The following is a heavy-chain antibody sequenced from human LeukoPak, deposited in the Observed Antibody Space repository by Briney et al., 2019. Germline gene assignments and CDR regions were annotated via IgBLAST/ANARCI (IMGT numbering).Heavy chain of an antibody. J-gene: IGHJ4*02. V-gene: IGHV4-34*01. CDR2: INHSGSDSGST. CDR1: GGSFSGYY. CDR3: ANVGSSSGYYYYFDY. D-gene: IGHD3-22*01. Sequence: SETLSLTCAVYGGSFSGYYGTWIRQPPGKGLEWIGEINHSGSDSGSTNYNPSLKSRVTISVDTSKSQFSLKLSSVTAADTAMYYCANVGSSSGYYYYFDYWGQGTLVTVSS.